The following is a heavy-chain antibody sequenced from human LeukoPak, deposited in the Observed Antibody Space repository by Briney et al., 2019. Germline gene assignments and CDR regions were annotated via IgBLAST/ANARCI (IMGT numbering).Heavy chain of an antibody. CDR1: GGSFSGYY. D-gene: IGHD6-13*01. J-gene: IGHJ4*02. CDR3: ARYTAGTGSSWSLYYFDY. Sequence: PSETLSLTSAVYGGSFSGYYWSWIRQPPGKGLEWIGEINHSGSTNYNPSLKSRVTISVDTSKNQFSLKLSSVTAADTAVYYCARYTAGTGSSWSLYYFDYWGQGTLVTVSS. CDR2: INHSGST. V-gene: IGHV4-34*01.